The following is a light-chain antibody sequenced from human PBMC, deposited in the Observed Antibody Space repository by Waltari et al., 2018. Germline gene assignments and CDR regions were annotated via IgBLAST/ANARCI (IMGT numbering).Light chain of an antibody. CDR3: NSRDTSADRLVI. CDR2: GKN. V-gene: IGLV3-19*01. Sequence: SSELTQDPTVSVALGQTVRITCQGDSLRSFYASWYQQKPRQAPLLVIYGKNNRPAGIPDRFSGSSSVDTAFLTITGAQAEDEADYHCNSRDTSADRLVIFGGGTTLTVL. J-gene: IGLJ2*01. CDR1: SLRSFY.